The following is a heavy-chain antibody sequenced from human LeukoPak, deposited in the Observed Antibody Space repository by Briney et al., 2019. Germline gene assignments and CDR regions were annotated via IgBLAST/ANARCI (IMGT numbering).Heavy chain of an antibody. CDR3: ARPNRYYYGSGTSWAFDI. CDR1: GGSISSYY. J-gene: IGHJ3*02. CDR2: IYYSGST. Sequence: SETLSLTCTVSGGSISSYYWSWIRQPPGKGLEWIGYIYYSGSTNYNPSLKSRVTISVDTSKNQFSLKLSSVTAADTAVYYCARPNRYYYGSGTSWAFDIWGQGTMVTVSS. D-gene: IGHD3-10*01. V-gene: IGHV4-59*08.